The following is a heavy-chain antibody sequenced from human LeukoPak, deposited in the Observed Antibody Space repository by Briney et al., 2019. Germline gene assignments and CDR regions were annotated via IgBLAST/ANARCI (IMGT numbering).Heavy chain of an antibody. CDR2: ISGSGGST. Sequence: GGSLRLSCAASGFTFSSYAMSWVRQAPGKGLEWVSAISGSGGSTYYADSVKGRFTISRDNSKNTLYLQMNSLKTEDTAVYYCTTDWYVLYWGQGTLVTVSS. D-gene: IGHD6-13*01. J-gene: IGHJ4*02. V-gene: IGHV3-23*01. CDR1: GFTFSSYA. CDR3: TTDWYVLY.